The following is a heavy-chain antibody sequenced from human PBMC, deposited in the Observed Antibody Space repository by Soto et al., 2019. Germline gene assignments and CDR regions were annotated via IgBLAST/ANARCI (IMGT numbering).Heavy chain of an antibody. CDR3: ARVGAARPAWGYIPHWFDP. Sequence: QVQLVESGGGLVKPGGSLRLSCAASGFTFSDYYMSWIRQAPGKGLEWVSYISSSSSYTNYADSVKGRFTISRDNAKNSLYLQMNSLRAEDTAVYYCARVGAARPAWGYIPHWFDPWGQGTLVTVSS. CDR2: ISSSSSYT. J-gene: IGHJ5*02. V-gene: IGHV3-11*06. CDR1: GFTFSDYY. D-gene: IGHD6-6*01.